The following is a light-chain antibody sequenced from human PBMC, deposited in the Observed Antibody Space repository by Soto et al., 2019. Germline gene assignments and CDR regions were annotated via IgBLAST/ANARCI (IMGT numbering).Light chain of an antibody. Sequence: DIVLTQSPGTLSLSPGARATLSCGASQSVTSTFLAWYQPKPGQAPRLLIYGAYSRATGIPDRFSGSGSGTDFTLTISRLEPEDFAVYYCQQYGSSWTFGQGTKVDI. J-gene: IGKJ1*01. CDR1: QSVTSTF. CDR3: QQYGSSWT. V-gene: IGKV3-20*01. CDR2: GAY.